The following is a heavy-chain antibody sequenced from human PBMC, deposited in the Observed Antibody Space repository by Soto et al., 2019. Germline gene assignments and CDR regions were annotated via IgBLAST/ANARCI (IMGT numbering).Heavy chain of an antibody. CDR1: GFTFSGSA. CDR2: IRSKANSYAT. CDR3: TRRAYSSGWYYDY. V-gene: IGHV3-73*01. Sequence: EVQLVESGGGLVQPGGSLKLSCAASGFTFSGSAMHWVRQASGKGLEWVGRIRSKANSYATAYAASVKGRFTISRDDSKNTAYLQMNSLKTEDTAVYYCTRRAYSSGWYYDYWGQGILVTVSS. D-gene: IGHD6-19*01. J-gene: IGHJ4*02.